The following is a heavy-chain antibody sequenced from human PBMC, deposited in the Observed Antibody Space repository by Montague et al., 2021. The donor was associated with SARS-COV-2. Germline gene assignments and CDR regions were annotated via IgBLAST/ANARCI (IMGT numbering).Heavy chain of an antibody. V-gene: IGHV4-61*02. J-gene: IGHJ5*02. CDR3: ARAGEIVGATIISHWFDP. CDR1: GGSISSGSYY. CDR2: IYTSGST. D-gene: IGHD1-26*01. Sequence: TLSLTCTVSGGSISSGSYYWSWIQQPAGKGLEWIGRIYTSGSTNYNPSLKSRVTISVDTSKNQFSLKLSSVTAADTAVYYCARAGEIVGATIISHWFDPWGQGTLVTVSS.